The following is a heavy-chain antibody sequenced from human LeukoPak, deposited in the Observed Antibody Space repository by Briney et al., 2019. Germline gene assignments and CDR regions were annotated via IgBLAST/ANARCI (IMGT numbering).Heavy chain of an antibody. V-gene: IGHV1-18*01. CDR2: ISAYNGNA. J-gene: IGHJ4*02. Sequence: ASVKVSCKTSGYTFTNYGISWVRQAPGQGLEWMGWISAYNGNADYAQKVQGRVTMTTDTSTSTAYMELRSLRSDDTAVYYCAIQEWFGELSRDYWGQGTLVTVSS. CDR1: GYTFTNYG. D-gene: IGHD3-10*01. CDR3: AIQEWFGELSRDY.